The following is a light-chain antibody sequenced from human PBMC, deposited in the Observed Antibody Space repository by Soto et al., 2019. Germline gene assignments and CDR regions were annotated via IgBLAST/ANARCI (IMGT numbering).Light chain of an antibody. CDR3: MQALQTPLT. CDR1: QSILHSSGYNC. CDR2: FGS. Sequence: DIVMTQSPLSLPVTPGEPASISCRSSQSILHSSGYNCLDWYLQKPGQSPQLLIYFGSNRASWVPDRFSGSGPGTDFTLKISRVEAEDVGVYYCMQALQTPLTLGGGTRVEIK. J-gene: IGKJ4*01. V-gene: IGKV2-28*01.